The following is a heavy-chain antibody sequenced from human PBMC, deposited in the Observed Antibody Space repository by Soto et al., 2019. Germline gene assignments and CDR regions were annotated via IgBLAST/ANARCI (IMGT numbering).Heavy chain of an antibody. V-gene: IGHV1-69*06. Sequence: ASVKVSCKPSGGTFSSYAISWVRQAPGQGLEWMGGIIPIFGTANYAQKFQGRVTITADKSTSTAYMELSSLRSEDTAVYYCARQRSHYYDSSGYPYWGQGTLVTVSS. D-gene: IGHD3-22*01. J-gene: IGHJ4*02. CDR3: ARQRSHYYDSSGYPY. CDR2: IIPIFGTA. CDR1: GGTFSSYA.